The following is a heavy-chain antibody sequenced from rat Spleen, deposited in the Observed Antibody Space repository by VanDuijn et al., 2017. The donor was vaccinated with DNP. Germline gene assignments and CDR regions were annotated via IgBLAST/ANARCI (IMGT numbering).Heavy chain of an antibody. D-gene: IGHD1-11*01. CDR1: GFIFSDYA. V-gene: IGHV5S10*01. Sequence: EVRLVESGGGLVQPGNSLRLSCAASGFIFSDYAMAWVRQSPKMGLEWVATIIYDGSGAFYRDSVTGRFIISRDNAKTTLNLQMDSLRSEDTATYYCVTRGKYGGYDYWGQGVMVTVSS. CDR3: VTRGKYGGYDY. J-gene: IGHJ2*01. CDR2: IIYDGSGA.